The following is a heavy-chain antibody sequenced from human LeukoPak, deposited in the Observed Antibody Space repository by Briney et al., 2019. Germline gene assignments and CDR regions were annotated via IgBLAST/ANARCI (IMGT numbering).Heavy chain of an antibody. CDR3: ARDGLSGRLSMIDAFDI. CDR1: GGSISSSSYY. D-gene: IGHD3-22*01. V-gene: IGHV4-39*07. CDR2: IYYSGST. Sequence: PSETLSLTCTVSGGSISSSSYYWGWIRQPPEKGLEWIGSIYYSGSTYYNPSLKSRVIMSVDTSKNQFSLKLSSVTAADTAVYYCARDGLSGRLSMIDAFDIWGQGTTVTVSS. J-gene: IGHJ3*02.